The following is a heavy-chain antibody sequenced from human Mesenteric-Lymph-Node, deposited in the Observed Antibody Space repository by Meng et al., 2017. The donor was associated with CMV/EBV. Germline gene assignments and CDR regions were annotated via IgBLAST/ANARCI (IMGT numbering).Heavy chain of an antibody. CDR1: GGSISTYY. CDR3: ARDRAKNWNYHDAFDI. Sequence: SETLSLTCTVSGGSISTYYWSWIRQPPGKGLEWIGYIYYSGSTNYSPSLKSRVTISMDTSKNQFSLKMWYITAADTAVYYCARDRAKNWNYHDAFDIWGQGTMVTVSS. CDR2: IYYSGST. V-gene: IGHV4-59*01. J-gene: IGHJ3*02. D-gene: IGHD1-7*01.